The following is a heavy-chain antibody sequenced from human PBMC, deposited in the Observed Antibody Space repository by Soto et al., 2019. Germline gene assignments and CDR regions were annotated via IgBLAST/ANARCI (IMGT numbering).Heavy chain of an antibody. J-gene: IGHJ4*02. CDR1: GYSLTSGYY. Sequence: SETLSLTCAVSGYSLTSGYYCGWIRQPPGKGLEWIGSIYHSGGTYYNPSLKSRVTISVDTSKNHFSLKLTSVTAADTAVYYCARARIVVAGTIVDYWGQGTLVTVSS. V-gene: IGHV4-38-2*01. CDR3: ARARIVVAGTIVDY. D-gene: IGHD6-19*01. CDR2: IYHSGGT.